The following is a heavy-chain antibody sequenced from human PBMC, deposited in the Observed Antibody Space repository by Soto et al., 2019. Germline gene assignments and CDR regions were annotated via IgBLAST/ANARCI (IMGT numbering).Heavy chain of an antibody. CDR2: IDQDESRK. Sequence: PWGSLRLSCVASGLTFSNYWMTWVRQTPGKGLEWVANIDQDESRKNYVDSVKGRFIISRDNSRNSVYLQMNSLTADDTGIYYCATDILIRDYWGQGTRVTVSS. J-gene: IGHJ4*02. CDR3: ATDILIRDY. CDR1: GLTFSNYW. D-gene: IGHD2-21*01. V-gene: IGHV3-7*03.